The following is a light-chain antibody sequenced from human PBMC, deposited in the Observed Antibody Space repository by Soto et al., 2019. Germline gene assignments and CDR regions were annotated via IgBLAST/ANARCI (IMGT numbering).Light chain of an antibody. J-gene: IGLJ3*02. CDR3: QSYDSSLSGSGV. Sequence: VLTQPPSVSGAPGQRVTISCTGSYSNIGAGYEVHWYQQIPGTAPKLLISGHNNRPSGVPDRFFGSKSGTSASLTIIGLQAEDEADYYCQSYDSSLSGSGVFGGGTKVTVL. CDR2: GHN. CDR1: YSNIGAGYE. V-gene: IGLV1-40*01.